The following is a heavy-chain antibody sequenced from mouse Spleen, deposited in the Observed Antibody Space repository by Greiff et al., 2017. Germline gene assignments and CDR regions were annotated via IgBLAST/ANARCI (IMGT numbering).Heavy chain of an antibody. Sequence: QVQLQQPGAELVKPGASVKLSCKASGYTFTSYWMHWVKQRPGRGLEWIGRIDPNSGGTKYNEKFKSKATLTVDKPSSTAYMQLSSLTSEDSAVYYCARSTMITTDGHYYAMVYWGQGTSVTVSS. J-gene: IGHJ4*01. D-gene: IGHD2-4*01. CDR1: GYTFTSYW. CDR2: IDPNSGGT. V-gene: IGHV1-72*01. CDR3: ARSTMITTDGHYYAMVY.